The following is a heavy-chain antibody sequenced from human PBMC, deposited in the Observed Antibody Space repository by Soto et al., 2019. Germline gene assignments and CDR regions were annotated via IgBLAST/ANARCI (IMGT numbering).Heavy chain of an antibody. CDR2: ISGSGGNT. CDR3: AKLGMTTINCDY. J-gene: IGHJ4*02. V-gene: IGHV3-23*01. CDR1: GCSFDTYA. D-gene: IGHD5-12*01. Sequence: PGGSLILSWAASGCSFDTYAMSWVRQTPGKGLEWVSTISGSGGNTYYADSVKGRFTISRDNSKNILYLQMTSLRAEGTALYYCAKLGMTTINCDYWGQGTQVTVSS.